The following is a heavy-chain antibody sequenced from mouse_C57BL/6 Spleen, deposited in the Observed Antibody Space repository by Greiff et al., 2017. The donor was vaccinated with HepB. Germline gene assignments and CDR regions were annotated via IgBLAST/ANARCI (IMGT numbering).Heavy chain of an antibody. CDR2: IYPGDGDT. V-gene: IGHV1-82*01. D-gene: IGHD2-4*01. CDR1: GYAFSSSW. CDR3: ARADDYDVSLYWYFDV. J-gene: IGHJ1*03. Sequence: QVQLKQSGPELVKPGASVKISCKASGYAFSSSWMNWVKQRPGKGLEWIGRIYPGDGDTNYNGKFKGKATLTADKSSSTAYMQLSSLTSEDSAVYFCARADDYDVSLYWYFDVWGTGTTGTVSS.